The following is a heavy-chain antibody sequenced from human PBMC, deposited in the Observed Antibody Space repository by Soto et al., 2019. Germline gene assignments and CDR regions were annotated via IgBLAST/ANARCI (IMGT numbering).Heavy chain of an antibody. D-gene: IGHD3-22*01. V-gene: IGHV1-46*01. CDR1: GYTFTSYY. CDR2: INPSGGST. CDR3: ARSLPEVYYDSNGSVYNWFDP. J-gene: IGHJ5*02. Sequence: ASVKVSCKASGYTFTSYYMHWVRQAPGQGLEWMGIINPSGGSTSYAQKFQGRVTMTRDTSTSTVYMELSSLRSEDTAVYYCARSLPEVYYDSNGSVYNWFDPWAQGTLVIVSS.